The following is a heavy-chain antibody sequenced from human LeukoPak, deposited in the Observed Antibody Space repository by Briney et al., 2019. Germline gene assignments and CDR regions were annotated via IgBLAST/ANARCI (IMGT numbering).Heavy chain of an antibody. CDR2: ISYDGSVK. J-gene: IGHJ4*02. CDR3: ARTWGVATRPIDY. Sequence: GGSLRLSCAASGFIFSDYGMHWVHQAPGKGLEWVAVISYDGSVKYYADSVKGRFTISRDNSKNTLYLQMNSLRAEDTAVYYCARTWGVATRPIDYWGQGTLVTVSS. V-gene: IGHV3-30*03. CDR1: GFIFSDYG. D-gene: IGHD5-12*01.